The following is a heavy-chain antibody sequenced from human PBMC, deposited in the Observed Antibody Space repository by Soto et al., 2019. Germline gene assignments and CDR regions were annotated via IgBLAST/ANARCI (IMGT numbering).Heavy chain of an antibody. CDR3: ARASAGFSTRWYDWFDP. CDR2: IDSNSGST. D-gene: IGHD2-2*01. J-gene: IGHJ5*02. Sequence: QVQLVQSGAEVKKPGASVKVSCKASGYTFTGYFLHWVRQAPGQGFEWMGWIDSNSGSTKYAQKLQGRVTMTRDTSIGTAYMELRGLTSDDTAVYYCARASAGFSTRWYDWFDPWGQGTLVTVSS. V-gene: IGHV1-2*02. CDR1: GYTFTGYF.